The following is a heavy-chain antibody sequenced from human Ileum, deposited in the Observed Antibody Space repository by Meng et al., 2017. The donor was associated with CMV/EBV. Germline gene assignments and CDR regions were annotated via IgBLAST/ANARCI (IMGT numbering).Heavy chain of an antibody. CDR2: IWADGSNK. J-gene: IGHJ4*02. D-gene: IGHD6-19*01. CDR1: GFIFSYYG. V-gene: IGHV3-33*01. CDR3: ARLGSGWYMDY. Sequence: SAASGFIFSYYGIRWVRQAPGKGLEWVAVIWADGSNKYYSDSVKGRFTISRDDFRNTLYLQMNSLRAEDTAVYYCARLGSGWYMDYWGQGTLVTVSS.